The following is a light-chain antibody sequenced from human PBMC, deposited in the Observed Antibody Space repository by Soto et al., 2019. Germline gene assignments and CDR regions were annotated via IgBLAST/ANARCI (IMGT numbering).Light chain of an antibody. V-gene: IGLV1-44*01. CDR2: GNN. CDR1: SSNIGSRT. Sequence: QSVPTQPPSASGTPGQRVTISCSGSSSNIGSRTVNWYQQLPGTAPKLLIYGNNQRPSGVPDRFSGSKSGASASLAISGLQSEDEADYYCAAWDDSLNVVFGGGTKLTVL. CDR3: AAWDDSLNVV. J-gene: IGLJ2*01.